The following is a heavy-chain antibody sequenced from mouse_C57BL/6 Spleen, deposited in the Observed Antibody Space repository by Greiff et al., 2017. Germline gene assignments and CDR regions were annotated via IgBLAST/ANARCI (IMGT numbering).Heavy chain of an antibody. Sequence: QVQLQQSGAELVRPGTSVKVSCKASGYAFTNYFIEWVKQRPGQCLEWIGVIYPGSGDTYYNEKFKGKATLTADKSSSTAYMQLSSLTSEDSAVYCCASGGYSNDFDDWGQGTTLTVSS. J-gene: IGHJ2*01. V-gene: IGHV1-54*01. CDR2: IYPGSGDT. CDR3: ASGGYSNDFDD. CDR1: GYAFTNYF. D-gene: IGHD2-5*01.